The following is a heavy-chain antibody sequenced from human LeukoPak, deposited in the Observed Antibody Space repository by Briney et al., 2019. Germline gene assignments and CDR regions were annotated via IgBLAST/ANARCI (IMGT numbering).Heavy chain of an antibody. V-gene: IGHV1-2*02. CDR3: ARGRLGYYYGMDV. J-gene: IGHJ6*02. D-gene: IGHD3-16*01. CDR2: INPNSGGT. CDR1: GYTFTGYY. Sequence: ASAKVSCKASGYTFTGYYMHWVRQAPGQGLEWMGWINPNSGGTNYAQKFQGRVTMTRDTSISTAYMELSRLRSGDTAVYYCARGRLGYYYGMDVWGQGTTVTVSS.